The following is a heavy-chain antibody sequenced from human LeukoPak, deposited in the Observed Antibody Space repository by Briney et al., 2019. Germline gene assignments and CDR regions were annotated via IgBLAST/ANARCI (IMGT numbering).Heavy chain of an antibody. Sequence: SQTLSLTCAISGDSVSSNSAAWNWIRQSPSRGLEWLGRTYYRSKWYNDYAVSVKSRITINPDTSKNQFSLQLNSVTPEDTAVYYCARDCLSFDGSDHNNWFDPWGQGTLVTVSS. CDR1: GDSVSSNSAA. D-gene: IGHD3-10*01. CDR3: ARDCLSFDGSDHNNWFDP. CDR2: TYYRSKWYN. J-gene: IGHJ5*02. V-gene: IGHV6-1*01.